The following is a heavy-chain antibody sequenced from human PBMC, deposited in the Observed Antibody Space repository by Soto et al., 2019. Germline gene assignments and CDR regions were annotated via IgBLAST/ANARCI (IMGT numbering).Heavy chain of an antibody. J-gene: IGHJ4*02. V-gene: IGHV2-70*11. Sequence: GSGPTLVNPTQTLTLTCTFSGFSLSTSGMCVSWIRQPPGKALEWLARIDWDDDKYYSTSLKTRLTISKDTSKNQVVLTMTNMDPVDTATYYCARIGYYYDSSGHYYFDYWGQGTLVTVS. CDR3: ARIGYYYDSSGHYYFDY. CDR2: IDWDDDK. CDR1: GFSLSTSGMC. D-gene: IGHD3-22*01.